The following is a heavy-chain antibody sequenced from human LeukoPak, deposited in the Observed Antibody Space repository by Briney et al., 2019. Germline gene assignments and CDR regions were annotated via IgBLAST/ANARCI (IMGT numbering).Heavy chain of an antibody. CDR1: GFTFSSYA. D-gene: IGHD3-3*01. CDR3: AKDGVVTIFGVVTYYFDY. V-gene: IGHV3-30-3*01. CDR2: ISYDGSNK. Sequence: RPGGSLRLSCAASGFTFSSYAMHWVRQAPGKGLEWVAVISYDGSNKYYADSVKGRFTISRDNSKNTLYLQMNSLRAEDTAVYYCAKDGVVTIFGVVTYYFDYWGQGTLVTVSS. J-gene: IGHJ4*02.